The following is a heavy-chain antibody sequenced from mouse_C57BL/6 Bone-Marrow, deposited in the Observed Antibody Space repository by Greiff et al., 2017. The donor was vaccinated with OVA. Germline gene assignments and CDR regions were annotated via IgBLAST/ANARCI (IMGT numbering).Heavy chain of an antibody. CDR1: GYTFTDSN. D-gene: IGHD1-1*01. CDR2: INPNNGGT. V-gene: IGHV1-22*01. Sequence: EVKLQQSGPELVKPGASVKMSCKASGYTFTDSNMHWVKQSHGKSLEWIGYINPNNGGTSYNQKFKGKATLTVNKSSSTAYMELRSLTSEDSAVYYCARSNSLITPYAIDYWGQGTSVTVSS. CDR3: ARSNSLITPYAIDY. J-gene: IGHJ4*01.